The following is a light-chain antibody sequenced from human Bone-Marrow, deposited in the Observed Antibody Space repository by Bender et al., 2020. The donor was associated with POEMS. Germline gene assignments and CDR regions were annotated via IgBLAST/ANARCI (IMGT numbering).Light chain of an antibody. J-gene: IGLJ2*01. V-gene: IGLV2-14*03. CDR2: DVS. Sequence: QSALTQPASVSGSPGQSITISCTGTTSDIGGYNYVSWYQQLPAKAPKLLIYDVSNRPSGVSNRFSGSKSLNTASLTISGLRTEDEGDYYCASYTTSSTLVFGGGTKLTVL. CDR3: ASYTTSSTLV. CDR1: TSDIGGYNY.